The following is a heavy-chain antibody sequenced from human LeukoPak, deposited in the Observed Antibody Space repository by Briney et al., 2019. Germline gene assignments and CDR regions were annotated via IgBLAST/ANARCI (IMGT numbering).Heavy chain of an antibody. Sequence: PSETLSFTCTVSGGSISSYYWSWIRQPPGKGLEWIGYIYYSGSTNYNPSLKSRVTISVDTSKNQFSLKLSSVTAADTAVYYCARALTRWLQPFDYWGQGTLVTVSS. CDR2: IYYSGST. V-gene: IGHV4-59*01. CDR1: GGSISSYY. D-gene: IGHD5-24*01. J-gene: IGHJ4*02. CDR3: ARALTRWLQPFDY.